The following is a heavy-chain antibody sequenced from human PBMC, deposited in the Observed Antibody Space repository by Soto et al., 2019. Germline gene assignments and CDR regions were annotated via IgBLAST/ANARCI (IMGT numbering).Heavy chain of an antibody. CDR2: INPNSGGT. CDR3: ARDSFYSGTNAPHADV. Sequence: ASVKVSCKASGYTFTGYYMHWVRRAPGQGLEWMGWINPNSGGTNYAQNFQGRVTMTRDTSISTAYMELSRLRSDDTAVYYCARDSFYSGTNAPHADVWGQGTKVTVS. D-gene: IGHD1-26*01. V-gene: IGHV1-2*02. CDR1: GYTFTGYY. J-gene: IGHJ6*02.